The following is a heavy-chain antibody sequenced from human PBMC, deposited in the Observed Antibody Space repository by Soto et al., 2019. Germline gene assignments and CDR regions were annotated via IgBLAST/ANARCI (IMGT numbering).Heavy chain of an antibody. CDR2: IRSKANNYAT. Sequence: EVQLVESGGGVVQPGEALKLSCAVSGFTFSGSAMHWVRQASGKGLEWVVRIRSKANNYATAYAASVKGRFTISRDDSKNTPYLQLISLTSEDTAVDSWTRGYGDYVRDYWGQGTLVTVSS. V-gene: IGHV3-73*01. D-gene: IGHD4-17*01. J-gene: IGHJ4*02. CDR3: TRGYGDYVRDY. CDR1: GFTFSGSA.